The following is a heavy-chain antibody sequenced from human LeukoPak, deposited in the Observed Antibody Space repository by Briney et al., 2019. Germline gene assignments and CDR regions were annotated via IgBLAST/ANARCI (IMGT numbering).Heavy chain of an antibody. CDR2: ISYDGSNK. J-gene: IGHJ4*02. V-gene: IGHV3-30*03. CDR3: ARGRDGYPYNF. D-gene: IGHD5-24*01. Sequence: SGGSLRLSCAASGFTFSSYGMHWVRQAPGKGLEWVAVISYDGSNKYYADSVEGRFTISRDSAKNSVYLQMYSLRPEDTAMYYCARGRDGYPYNFWGQGTLVTVSS. CDR1: GFTFSSYG.